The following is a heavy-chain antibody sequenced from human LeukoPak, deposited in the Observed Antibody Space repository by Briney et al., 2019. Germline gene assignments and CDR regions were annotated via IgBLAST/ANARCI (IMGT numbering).Heavy chain of an antibody. V-gene: IGHV4-39*07. CDR1: GGSISSSSYY. Sequence: SETLSLTCTVSGGSISSSSYYWGWIRQPPGKGLEWIGSIYYSGSTYYNPSLKSRVTISVDTSKNQFSLKLSSVTAADTAVYYCARGPAGLNWFDPWGQGTLVTVSS. J-gene: IGHJ5*02. CDR2: IYYSGST. CDR3: ARGPAGLNWFDP.